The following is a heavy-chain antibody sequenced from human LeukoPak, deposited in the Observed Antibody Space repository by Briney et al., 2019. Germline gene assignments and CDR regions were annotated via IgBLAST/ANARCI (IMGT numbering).Heavy chain of an antibody. CDR1: GFTFSSYA. CDR3: ASHSFPIVLVSAELDP. J-gene: IGHJ5*02. V-gene: IGHV3-30-3*01. Sequence: GGSLRLSCAASGFTFSSYAMHWVRQAPGKGLEWVAVISYDGSNKYYADSVKGRFTISRDNSKNTLNLQMNSLLAEDTAVHYGASHSFPIVLVSAELDPWGQGPLVTVSS. CDR2: ISYDGSNK. D-gene: IGHD2-21*01.